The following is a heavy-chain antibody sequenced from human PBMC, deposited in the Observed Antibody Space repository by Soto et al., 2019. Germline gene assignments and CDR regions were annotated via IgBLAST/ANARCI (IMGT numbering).Heavy chain of an antibody. CDR2: ISAYNGNT. Sequence: QVQLVQSGAEVKKPGASVKVSCKASGYTFTSYGISWVRQAPGQGLEWMGWISAYNGNTNYGQKLQGRVTMTTDTSTSTAYPERGRLRSADSAVYYSACPPSSPLHYGHEGRPSFDSWGHRPLVTLSS. V-gene: IGHV1-18*01. J-gene: IGHJ4*01. CDR1: GYTFTSYG. D-gene: IGHD3-16*01. CDR3: ACPPSSPLHYGHEGRPSFDS.